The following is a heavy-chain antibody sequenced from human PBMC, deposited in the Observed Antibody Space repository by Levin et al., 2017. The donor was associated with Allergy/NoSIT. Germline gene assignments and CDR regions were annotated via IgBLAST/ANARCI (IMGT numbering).Heavy chain of an antibody. Sequence: RQSGPTLVKPTPTLTLTCTFSGFSLSTSGMRVSWIRQPPGKALEWLARIDWDDEKFYSTSLKTRLTISEDTSKNQVVLTMTNMDPVDTATYDCARMSLGEPSYDYWGQGTLVTVSS. D-gene: IGHD3-10*01. CDR1: GFSLSTSGMR. CDR3: ARMSLGEPSYDY. V-gene: IGHV2-70*17. CDR2: IDWDDEK. J-gene: IGHJ4*02.